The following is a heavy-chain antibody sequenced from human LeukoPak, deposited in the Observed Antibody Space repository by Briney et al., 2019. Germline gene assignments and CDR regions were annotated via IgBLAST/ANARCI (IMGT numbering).Heavy chain of an antibody. CDR3: ARDGRHRYYYDSSGFYGSWFDP. J-gene: IGHJ5*02. CDR1: GFTISRSS. CDR2: ISRSGGNT. V-gene: IGHV3-64*01. D-gene: IGHD3-22*01. Sequence: PGGSLRLSCAASGFTISRSSMHWVRQAPGKGLEFVSAISRSGGNTYYANSVKGRFTISRDTSKNTLYLQVGSLRVEDMAVYYCARDGRHRYYYDSSGFYGSWFDPWGQGTLVTVSS.